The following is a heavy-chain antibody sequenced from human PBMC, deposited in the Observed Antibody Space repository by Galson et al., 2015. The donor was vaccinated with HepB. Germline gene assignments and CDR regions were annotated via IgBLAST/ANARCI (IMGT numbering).Heavy chain of an antibody. D-gene: IGHD3-22*01. CDR3: ARRYSLNYYDSSGPADY. CDR2: INHSGST. V-gene: IGHV4-34*01. CDR1: GGSFSGYY. Sequence: ETLSLTCAVYGGSFSGYYWSWIRQPPGKGLEWIGEINHSGSTNCNPSLKSRVTISVDTSKNQFSLKLSSVTAADTAVYYCARRYSLNYYDSSGPADYWGQGTLVTVSS. J-gene: IGHJ4*02.